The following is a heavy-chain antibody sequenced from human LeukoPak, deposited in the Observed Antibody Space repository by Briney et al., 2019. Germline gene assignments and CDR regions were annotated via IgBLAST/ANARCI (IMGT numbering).Heavy chain of an antibody. CDR1: GFTLSNYW. CDR2: IKQDGSEK. J-gene: IGHJ4*02. Sequence: GGSLRLSCAASGFTLSNYWMSWVRQAPEKGLEWVANIKQDGSEKYYVDSVEGRFTIYRDNAKNSLSLQMDSLRAEDTAVYYCARGGYYRFDYWGQGTLVTVSS. D-gene: IGHD1-26*01. V-gene: IGHV3-7*04. CDR3: ARGGYYRFDY.